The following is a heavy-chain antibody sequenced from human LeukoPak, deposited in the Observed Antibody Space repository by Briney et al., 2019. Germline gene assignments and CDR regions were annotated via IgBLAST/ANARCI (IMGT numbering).Heavy chain of an antibody. D-gene: IGHD3-16*01. CDR2: INHSGST. V-gene: IGHV4-34*01. Sequence: PSETLSLTCAVYGGSFSGYYWSWIRQPPGKGLEWIGEINHSGSTNYNPSLKSRVTISVGTSKNQFSLKLSSVTAADTAVYYCARGPSQGEALDYWGQGTLVTVSS. CDR3: ARGPSQGEALDY. CDR1: GGSFSGYY. J-gene: IGHJ4*02.